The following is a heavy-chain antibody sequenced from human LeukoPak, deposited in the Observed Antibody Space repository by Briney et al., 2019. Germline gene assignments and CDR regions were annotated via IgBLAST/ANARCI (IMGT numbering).Heavy chain of an antibody. Sequence: ASVRVSCKVSGYTITELSMHWVRQAPGKGLEWMGSYDPGEGERINAQKFQGRVTMTEETSTDTAYMELTSLTSEDTAVYYCATQFDYDRSAYYLRAFDLWGHGTKVTVSS. D-gene: IGHD3-22*01. V-gene: IGHV1-24*01. J-gene: IGHJ3*01. CDR1: GYTITELS. CDR2: YDPGEGER. CDR3: ATQFDYDRSAYYLRAFDL.